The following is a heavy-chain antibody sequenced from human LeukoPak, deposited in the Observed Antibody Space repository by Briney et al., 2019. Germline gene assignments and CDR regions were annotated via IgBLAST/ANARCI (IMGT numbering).Heavy chain of an antibody. CDR3: ARDRCSSTSCYKYYYYYGMDV. V-gene: IGHV1-69*04. Sequence: SVTVSCKASGGTFSSYAISWVRQAPGQGLEWMGRIIPILGIANYAQKFQGRVTITADKSTSTAYMELSSLRSEDTAVYYCARDRCSSTSCYKYYYYYGMDVWGQGTTVTVSS. D-gene: IGHD2-2*02. CDR1: GGTFSSYA. CDR2: IIPILGIA. J-gene: IGHJ6*02.